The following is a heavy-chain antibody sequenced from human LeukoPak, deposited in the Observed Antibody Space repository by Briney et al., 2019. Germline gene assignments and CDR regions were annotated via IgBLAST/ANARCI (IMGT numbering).Heavy chain of an antibody. V-gene: IGHV4-59*12. Sequence: SETLSLTCTVSGGSISSYYWSWIRQPPGKGLEWIGYIYYSGSTNYNPSLKSRVTLSVDTSKNQFSLKLNSVTAADTAVYYCARGPPPDFDYWGRGTLVTVSS. CDR3: ARGPPPDFDY. J-gene: IGHJ4*02. CDR1: GGSISSYY. CDR2: IYYSGST.